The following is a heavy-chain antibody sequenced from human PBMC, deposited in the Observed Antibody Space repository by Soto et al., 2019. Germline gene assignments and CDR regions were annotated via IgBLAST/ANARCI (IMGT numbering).Heavy chain of an antibody. CDR3: ARNPSYYDFWSGYYETRGAYEN. D-gene: IGHD3-3*01. Sequence: QVQLQESGPGLVKPSETLSLTCTVSGGSVSSGSYYWSWIRQPPGKGLEGNGYIYYSGSTNYNPSLKSRVTISVDTSKNQFSLKLSSVTAADTAVYYCARNPSYYDFWSGYYETRGAYENWGQGTLVTVSS. CDR1: GGSVSSGSYY. CDR2: IYYSGST. J-gene: IGHJ1*01. V-gene: IGHV4-61*01.